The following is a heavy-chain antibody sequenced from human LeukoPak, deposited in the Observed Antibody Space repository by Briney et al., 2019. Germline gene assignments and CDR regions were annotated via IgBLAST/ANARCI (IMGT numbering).Heavy chain of an antibody. J-gene: IGHJ5*02. V-gene: IGHV1-69*04. CDR1: GGTFSSYA. Sequence: SVKVSCKASGGTFSSYAISWVRQAPGQGLEWMGRIIPIFGIANYAQKFQGRVTITADKSTSTAYMELSSLRSEDTAVYYCARGAYYYDSSGYPNWFDPWGQGTLVTVSS. CDR2: IIPIFGIA. D-gene: IGHD3-22*01. CDR3: ARGAYYYDSSGYPNWFDP.